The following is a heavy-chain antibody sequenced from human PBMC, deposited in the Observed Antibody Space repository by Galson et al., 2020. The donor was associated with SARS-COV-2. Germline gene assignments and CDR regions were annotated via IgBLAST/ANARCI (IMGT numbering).Heavy chain of an antibody. CDR2: ISYDGTKR. Sequence: GGSRRLSCRASGFTFSSSAMHWVRQAPGKGLEWVAIISYDGTKRYNLDSVKGRFTISRDNSKNTLFLQMDSLTTEDTAVYYCARETDDYTSSVYDYWGQGTLVTVSS. D-gene: IGHD6-13*01. J-gene: IGHJ4*02. CDR3: ARETDDYTSSVYDY. V-gene: IGHV3-30*04. CDR1: GFTFSSSA.